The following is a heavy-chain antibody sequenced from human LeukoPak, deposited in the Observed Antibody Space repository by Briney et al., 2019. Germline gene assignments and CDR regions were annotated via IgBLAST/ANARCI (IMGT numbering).Heavy chain of an antibody. CDR3: ARDNKGFFDY. D-gene: IGHD1/OR15-1a*01. CDR2: IYYNGST. Sequence: SETLSLTCTVSGGSISSYYWSWIRQPPGKGLEWIGYIYYNGSTNYNPSLKSRVTISVDTSKNQFSLKLSSVTAADTAVYYCARDNKGFFDYWGQGTLVTVSS. CDR1: GGSISSYY. V-gene: IGHV4-59*01. J-gene: IGHJ4*02.